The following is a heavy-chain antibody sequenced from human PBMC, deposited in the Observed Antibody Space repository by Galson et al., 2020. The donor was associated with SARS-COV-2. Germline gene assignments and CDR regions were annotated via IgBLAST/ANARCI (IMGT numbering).Heavy chain of an antibody. V-gene: IGHV3-30*01. CDR1: GFTFSSYA. CDR2: ISYDGSNK. D-gene: IGHD4-17*01. CDR3: ARGYGGNYYYMGV. J-gene: IGHJ6*03. Sequence: GESLKISYAASGFTFSSYAMHWVRQAPGKGLEWVAVISYDGSNKYYADSVKGRFTISRDNSKNTLYLQMNSLRAEDTAVYYCARGYGGNYYYMGVWGKGTTATVSS.